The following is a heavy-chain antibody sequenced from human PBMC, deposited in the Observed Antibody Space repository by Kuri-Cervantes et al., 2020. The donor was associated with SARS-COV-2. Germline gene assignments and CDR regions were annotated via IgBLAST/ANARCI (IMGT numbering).Heavy chain of an antibody. D-gene: IGHD6-6*01. Sequence: GSLRLSCTVSGGSISSSSYYWGWIRQPPGKGLGWIGSIYYSGSTYYNPSLKSRVTISVDTSKNQFSLKLSSVTAADTAVYYCARVMSTSSIAARPRPYYFDYWGQGTLVTVSS. CDR1: GGSISSSSYY. J-gene: IGHJ4*02. CDR2: IYYSGST. V-gene: IGHV4-39*07. CDR3: ARVMSTSSIAARPRPYYFDY.